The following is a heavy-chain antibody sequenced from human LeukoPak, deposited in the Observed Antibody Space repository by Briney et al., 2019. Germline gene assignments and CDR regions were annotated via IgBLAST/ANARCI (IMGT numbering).Heavy chain of an antibody. CDR2: ISWNSGRI. V-gene: IGHV3-9*01. Sequence: GGSLRLSCAASGFTFHDYAMHWVRQAPGKGLEWVSGISWNSGRIGYADSVKGRFTISRDNAKNSLSLQMNSLRADDTALYYCAKAKTNTTNTELDYWGQGTLVTVSS. D-gene: IGHD1-1*01. CDR1: GFTFHDYA. J-gene: IGHJ4*02. CDR3: AKAKTNTTNTELDY.